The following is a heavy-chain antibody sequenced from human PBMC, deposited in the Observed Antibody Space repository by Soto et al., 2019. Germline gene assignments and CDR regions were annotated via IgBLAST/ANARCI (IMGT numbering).Heavy chain of an antibody. D-gene: IGHD6-19*01. CDR1: GFTFSSYW. J-gene: IGHJ4*02. CDR2: ISSDGSST. Sequence: EVQLVESGGGSVQPGGSLRLSCEASGFTFSSYWMNWVRQSPGKGLVWVSRISSDGSSTSYVDSVKGRFTVSRDKAKNTLYVQMSSLRAEETAIYYCARRDAVTGLHYWGQGTLVSVSS. CDR3: ARRDAVTGLHY. V-gene: IGHV3-74*02.